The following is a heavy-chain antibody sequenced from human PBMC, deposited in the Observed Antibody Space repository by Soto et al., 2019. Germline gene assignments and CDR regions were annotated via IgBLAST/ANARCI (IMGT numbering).Heavy chain of an antibody. CDR1: GGTFSSYA. V-gene: IGHV1-69*12. CDR2: IIPIFGTP. D-gene: IGHD4-4*01. CDR3: ARQPTVTPYYYYGMDV. Sequence: QVQLVQSGAEVKKPGSSVKVSCKASGGTFSSYAISWVRQAPGQGLEWMGGIIPIFGTPDYAQKFHGRVTITADESTSTAYMELSSLRSEDTAVYYCARQPTVTPYYYYGMDVWGQGTTVTVSS. J-gene: IGHJ6*02.